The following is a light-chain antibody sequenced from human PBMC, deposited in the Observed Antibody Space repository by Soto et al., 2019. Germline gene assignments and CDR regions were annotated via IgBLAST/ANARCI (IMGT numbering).Light chain of an antibody. J-gene: IGKJ4*01. V-gene: IGKV1-9*01. CDR3: QQLNSYPLT. CDR1: QDISDY. Sequence: DIQLTQSPSFLSASVGDRFTTTCRACQDISDYLAWYQQRPGKAPKLLIYAASTLQSGVPSRFSGSGSGTEFTLTISSLQPEDFATYSCQQLNSYPLTFGGGTKVDIK. CDR2: AAS.